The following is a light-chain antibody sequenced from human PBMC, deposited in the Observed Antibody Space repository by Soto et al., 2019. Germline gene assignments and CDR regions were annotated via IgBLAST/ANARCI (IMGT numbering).Light chain of an antibody. Sequence: EIVLTQSPATLSLSPGDRATLSCRASQSVSSSLAWYQQKPGQAPRLLFYDASNRATGIPARFSGSGSGTDFTLTISSLEPEDFAVYYCQQRSNWPRTFGQGTKLEIK. CDR2: DAS. J-gene: IGKJ2*01. V-gene: IGKV3-11*01. CDR3: QQRSNWPRT. CDR1: QSVSSS.